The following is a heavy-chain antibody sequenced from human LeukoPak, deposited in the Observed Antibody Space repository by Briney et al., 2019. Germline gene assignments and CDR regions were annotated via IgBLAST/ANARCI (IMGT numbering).Heavy chain of an antibody. D-gene: IGHD3-3*01. CDR2: VYRSGNT. CDR3: ARLLGWSGPIDWFDP. CDR1: GGSISTYY. J-gene: IGHJ5*02. V-gene: IGHV4-4*07. Sequence: PSETLSLTCSVSGGSISTYYWSWIRQPAGKGLEWIGRVYRSGNTNYNPSLQSRVTISVGTSKNHFSLKLTSVTAADTAVYYCARLLGWSGPIDWFDPWGRGTLVTVSS.